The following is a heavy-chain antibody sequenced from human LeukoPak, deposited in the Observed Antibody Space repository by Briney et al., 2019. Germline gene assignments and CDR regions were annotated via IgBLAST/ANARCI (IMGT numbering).Heavy chain of an antibody. CDR1: GGSFSGHY. J-gene: IGHJ4*02. V-gene: IGHV4-34*01. Sequence: SETLSLTCAVYGGSFSGHYWSWIRQAPEKGLEWIGEINHNGRTNSNLSLKSRVTISVDTSKNQFSLKLTSVTAADRAVYYCARCVTARLPQSRCYYDSWGQGTLVTVSS. CDR3: ARCVTARLPQSRCYYDS. D-gene: IGHD2-21*01. CDR2: INHNGRT.